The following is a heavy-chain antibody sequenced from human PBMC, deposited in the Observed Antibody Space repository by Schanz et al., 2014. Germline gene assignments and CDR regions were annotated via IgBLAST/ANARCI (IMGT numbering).Heavy chain of an antibody. CDR2: INPNSGAT. J-gene: IGHJ6*02. D-gene: IGHD3-10*01. V-gene: IGHV1-2*02. Sequence: QVQLVQSGAEVKKPGASVKVSCKASGYTFTVYYMHWVRQAPGQGLEWLGWINPNSGATSSAQKFQGRVTMTRDTSSSTVSMELSSLRSEDTAVYYCASDTMGGNFGLDVWGQGTTVTVSS. CDR3: ASDTMGGNFGLDV. CDR1: GYTFTVYY.